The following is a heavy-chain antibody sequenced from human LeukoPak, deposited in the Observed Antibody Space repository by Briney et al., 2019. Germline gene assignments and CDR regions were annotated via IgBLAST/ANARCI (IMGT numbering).Heavy chain of an antibody. J-gene: IGHJ5*02. V-gene: IGHV1-2*02. CDR2: INPNNGGT. Sequence: GASVKVSCKASGYTFTSYDINWVRQATGQGLEWMGWINPNNGGTNYAQKFQGRVTMTRDTSISTAYMELSRLRSDDTAVYYCARVANWNYEWDWFDPWGQGTLVTVSS. D-gene: IGHD1-7*01. CDR1: GYTFTSYD. CDR3: ARVANWNYEWDWFDP.